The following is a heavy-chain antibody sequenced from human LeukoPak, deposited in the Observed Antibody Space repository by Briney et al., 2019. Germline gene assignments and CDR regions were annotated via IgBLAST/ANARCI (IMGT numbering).Heavy chain of an antibody. Sequence: PGRCLRLSCAASGPTVSSYWMHWVRQAPGKGLVWVSRINSDGSSTSYADSVKGRFTISRDNAKNTLYLQMNSLRVEDTAVYYCARGGSSWSAFDIWGQGTMVTVSS. D-gene: IGHD6-13*01. CDR3: ARGGSSWSAFDI. CDR1: GPTVSSYW. J-gene: IGHJ3*02. V-gene: IGHV3-74*01. CDR2: INSDGSST.